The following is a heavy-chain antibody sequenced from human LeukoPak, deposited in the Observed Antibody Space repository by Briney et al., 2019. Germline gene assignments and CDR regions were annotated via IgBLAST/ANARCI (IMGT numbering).Heavy chain of an antibody. CDR2: IFYSGST. CDR1: GGSISSYY. CDR3: AKSNGYGLIDI. Sequence: SETLSLTCTVSGGSISSYYWSWIRQPPGKGLECIGSIFYSGSTYYSSSLKSRVTISLDTSRNQFSLKLNSVTAADTAVYYCAKSNGYGLIDIWGQGTMVTVSS. D-gene: IGHD3-22*01. V-gene: IGHV4-59*12. J-gene: IGHJ3*02.